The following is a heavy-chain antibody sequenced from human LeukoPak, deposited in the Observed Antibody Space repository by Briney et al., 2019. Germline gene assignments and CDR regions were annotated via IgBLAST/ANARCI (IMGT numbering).Heavy chain of an antibody. CDR3: ARIGGGNRRNPGYWFDP. Sequence: PSETLSLTCAVSGASISSASDYWGWIRQPPGKGLEWLGSIYYGGSTYDNPSLRSRVTISVDTSKNQFSLKLTSVTAADTAVYYCARIGGGNRRNPGYWFDPWGQGNLVTVSS. CDR2: IYYGGST. V-gene: IGHV4-39*01. D-gene: IGHD4-23*01. CDR1: GASISSASDY. J-gene: IGHJ5*02.